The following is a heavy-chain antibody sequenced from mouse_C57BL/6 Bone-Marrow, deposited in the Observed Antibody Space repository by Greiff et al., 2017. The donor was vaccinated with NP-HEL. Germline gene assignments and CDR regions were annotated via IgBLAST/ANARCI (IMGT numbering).Heavy chain of an antibody. CDR3: ASPSAWFAY. J-gene: IGHJ3*01. CDR1: GYSITSGYY. Sequence: EVKVEESGPGLVKPSQSLSLTCSVTGYSITSGYYWNWIRQFPGNKLEWMGYISYDGSNNYNPSLKNRISITRDTSKNQFFLKLNSVTTEDTATYYCASPSAWFAYWGQGTLVTVSA. V-gene: IGHV3-6*01. CDR2: ISYDGSN.